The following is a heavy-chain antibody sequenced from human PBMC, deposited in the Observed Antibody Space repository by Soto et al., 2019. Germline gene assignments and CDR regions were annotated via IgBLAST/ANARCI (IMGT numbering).Heavy chain of an antibody. Sequence: PSETLSLTCAVPGYSISSSNWWGWIRQPPGKGLEWIGYIYYSGSTYYNPSLKSRVTMSVDTSKNQFSLKLSSVTAVDTAVYYCARQRPTDGRWEFANYYGMDVWGQGTPVTVSS. CDR1: GYSISSSNW. V-gene: IGHV4-28*01. J-gene: IGHJ6*02. CDR3: ARQRPTDGRWEFANYYGMDV. CDR2: IYYSGST. D-gene: IGHD1-26*01.